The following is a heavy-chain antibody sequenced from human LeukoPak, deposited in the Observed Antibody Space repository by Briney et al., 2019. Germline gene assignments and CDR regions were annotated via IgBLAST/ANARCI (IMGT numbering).Heavy chain of an antibody. Sequence: SETLSLTCAVYGGSFSGYYWSWIRQPPGKGLEWIGEINHSGSTNYNPSLKSRVTISVDTSKNQFSLKLSSVTAADTAVYYCARGPGTGDQNWFDPWGQGTLVTVSS. CDR3: ARGPGTGDQNWFDP. J-gene: IGHJ5*02. CDR2: INHSGST. V-gene: IGHV4-34*01. CDR1: GGSFSGYY. D-gene: IGHD1-1*01.